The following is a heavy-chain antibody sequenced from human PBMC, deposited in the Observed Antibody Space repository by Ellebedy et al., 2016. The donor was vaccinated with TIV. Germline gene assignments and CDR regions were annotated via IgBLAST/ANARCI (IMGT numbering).Heavy chain of an antibody. Sequence: GESLKISCVASGFSFSHYWMAWVRQAPGKGLEWVANIKQDGGEIYYVDSVKGRFTISRDNAKNSLYLQMNGLRAEDTAVYYCARRYFDYWGQGTLVTVSS. CDR3: ARRYFDY. CDR2: IKQDGGEI. CDR1: GFSFSHYW. V-gene: IGHV3-7*03. J-gene: IGHJ4*02.